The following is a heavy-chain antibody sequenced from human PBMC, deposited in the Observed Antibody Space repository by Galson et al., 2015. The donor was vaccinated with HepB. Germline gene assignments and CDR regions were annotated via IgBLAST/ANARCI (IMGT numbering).Heavy chain of an antibody. V-gene: IGHV1-2*02. CDR2: INPNSGGT. CDR3: ARVGWGGRPYYYYYGMDV. Sequence: SVKVSCKASGYTFTGYYMHWVRQAPGQGLEWMGWINPNSGGTNYAQKFQGRVTMTRDTSISTAYMELSRLRSDDTAVYYCARVGWGGRPYYYYYGMDVWGQGTTVTVSS. CDR1: GYTFTGYY. J-gene: IGHJ6*02. D-gene: IGHD3-10*01.